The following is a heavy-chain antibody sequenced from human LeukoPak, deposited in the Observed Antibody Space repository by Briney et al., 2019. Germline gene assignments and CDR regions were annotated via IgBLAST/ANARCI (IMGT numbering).Heavy chain of an antibody. Sequence: PSETLSLTCTVSGGSISSYYWSWIRQPPGKGLEWIGEINHSGSTNYNPSLKSRVTISVDTSKNQFSLKLSSVTAADTAVYYCARWSNIVVVPAAPRALDYWGQGTLVTVSS. CDR2: INHSGST. CDR3: ARWSNIVVVPAAPRALDY. V-gene: IGHV4-34*01. CDR1: GGSISSYY. D-gene: IGHD2-2*01. J-gene: IGHJ4*02.